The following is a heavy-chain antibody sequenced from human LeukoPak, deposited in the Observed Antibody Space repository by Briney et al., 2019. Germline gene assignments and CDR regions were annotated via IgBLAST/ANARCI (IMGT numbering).Heavy chain of an antibody. J-gene: IGHJ4*02. V-gene: IGHV3-23*01. D-gene: IGHD3-10*01. CDR1: GFTFSSYA. CDR2: ISGSGGST. CDR3: ARDHGSGSYCFDY. Sequence: GGSLRLSCAASGFTFSSYALSWVRQAPGKGLEWVSAISGSGGSTYYADSVKGRFTISRDNSKNTLYLQMNSLRAEDTAVYYCARDHGSGSYCFDYWGQGTLVTVSS.